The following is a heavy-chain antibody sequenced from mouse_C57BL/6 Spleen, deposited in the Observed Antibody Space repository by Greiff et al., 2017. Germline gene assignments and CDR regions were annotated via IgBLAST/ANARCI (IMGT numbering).Heavy chain of an antibody. V-gene: IGHV1-47*01. Sequence: QVQLQQSGAELVKPGASVKMSCKASGYTFTTYPIEWMKQNHGKSLEWIGNFHPYNDDTKYNEKFKGKATLTVEKSSSTVYLELSRLTSDDSAVYDCARRGYGSSYGYFDVWGTGTTVTVSS. J-gene: IGHJ1*03. CDR3: ARRGYGSSYGYFDV. CDR1: GYTFTTYP. D-gene: IGHD1-1*01. CDR2: FHPYNDDT.